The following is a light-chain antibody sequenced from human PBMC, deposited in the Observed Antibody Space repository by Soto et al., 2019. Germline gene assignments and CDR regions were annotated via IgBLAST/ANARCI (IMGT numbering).Light chain of an antibody. Sequence: QLVLTQSPSAYASLGASVKLTCTLSSGHSSYAIAWHQQQPEKGPRYLMKLNSDGSHSKGDGIPDRFSGSSSGAERYLTISSLQSEDEADYYCQTWGTGIHRVFGGGTKVTVL. J-gene: IGLJ2*01. CDR2: LNSDGSH. CDR1: SGHSSYA. CDR3: QTWGTGIHRV. V-gene: IGLV4-69*01.